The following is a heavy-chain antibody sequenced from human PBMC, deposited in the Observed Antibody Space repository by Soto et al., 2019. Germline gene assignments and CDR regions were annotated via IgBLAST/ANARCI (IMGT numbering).Heavy chain of an antibody. CDR1: GGSISLHY. J-gene: IGHJ4*02. CDR3: ARDAGGPFDN. Sequence: SETLSLTCTVSGGSISLHYWSWIRQPPGKGLEWIGYIYYCGSTTYNPSLKSRVTISADTSKNQFSLKLTSVTAADTAVYYCARDAGGPFDNWGQGTLVTVSS. V-gene: IGHV4-59*11. CDR2: IYYCGST. D-gene: IGHD2-15*01.